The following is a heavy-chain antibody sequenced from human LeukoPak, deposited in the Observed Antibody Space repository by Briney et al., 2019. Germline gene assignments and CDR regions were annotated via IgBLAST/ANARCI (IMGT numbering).Heavy chain of an antibody. CDR2: CCNNGTP. D-gene: IGHD2-15*01. J-gene: IGHJ4*02. CDR3: AGVETSQFAVVVAATRSKYRYYFDY. Sequence: SETLSLTCTVSGGSISSSSYYWGWIRQPPGRGRGCFGRCCNNGTPYNNPSLKSRVTISVDTSKNQFSLKLSSVTAADTAVYYCAGVETSQFAVVVAATRSKYRYYFDYWGQGTLVTVSS. CDR1: GGSISSSSYY. V-gene: IGHV4-39*07.